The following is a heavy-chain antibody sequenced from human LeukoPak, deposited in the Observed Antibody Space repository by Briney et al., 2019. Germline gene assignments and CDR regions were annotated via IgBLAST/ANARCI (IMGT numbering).Heavy chain of an antibody. V-gene: IGHV3-30*04. Sequence: GGSLRLSCAASGFTFSSYAMHWVRQAPGKGLEWVAVISYDGSNKYYADSVKGRFTISRDNSKNTLYLQMSSLRAEDTAVYYCAMTYWGQGTLVTVSS. CDR2: ISYDGSNK. CDR3: AMTY. J-gene: IGHJ4*02. CDR1: GFTFSSYA.